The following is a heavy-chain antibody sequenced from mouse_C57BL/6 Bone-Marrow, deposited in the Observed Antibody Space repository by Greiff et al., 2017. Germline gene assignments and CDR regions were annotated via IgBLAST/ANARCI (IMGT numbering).Heavy chain of an antibody. J-gene: IGHJ1*03. V-gene: IGHV5-4*01. CDR1: GFTFSSYA. Sequence: EVQLVESGGGLVKPGGSLKLSCAASGFTFSSYAMSWVRRTPEKRLEWVATISDGGSYTYSPDNVKGRFTISRDNAKNNLYLQMSHLKSEDTAMYYCARDTVVAHFDVWGTGTTVTVSS. CDR3: ARDTVVAHFDV. D-gene: IGHD1-1*01. CDR2: ISDGGSYT.